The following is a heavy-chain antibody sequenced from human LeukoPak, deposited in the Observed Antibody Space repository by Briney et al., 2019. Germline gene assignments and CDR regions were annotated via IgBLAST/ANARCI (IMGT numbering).Heavy chain of an antibody. J-gene: IGHJ4*02. V-gene: IGHV6-1*01. CDR3: ARDVFGRLVRSYYFDY. Sequence: SQTLSLTCAISGDSVSSNSTAWNWIRQSPSRGLEWLGRTYYRSKWYNDYAVSVKSRITNNPNTSKNQFSLQLNSVTPEDTAVYYCARDVFGRLVRSYYFDYWGQGTLVTVSS. CDR1: GDSVSSNSTA. CDR2: TYYRSKWYN. D-gene: IGHD6-19*01.